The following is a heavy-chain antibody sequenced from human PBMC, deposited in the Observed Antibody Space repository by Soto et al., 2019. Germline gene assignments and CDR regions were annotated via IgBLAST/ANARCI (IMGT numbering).Heavy chain of an antibody. CDR2: ISYDGSNK. D-gene: IGHD1-20*01. Sequence: TGGSLRLSCAASGFTFSSYAMHWVRQAPGKGLEWVAVISYDGSNKYYEDSVKGRFTITRDNSKNTLYLQMNSLRAEDTAVYYCARVRYNQRGYYYYGMDVWGQGTTVTVSS. V-gene: IGHV3-30-3*01. CDR3: ARVRYNQRGYYYYGMDV. J-gene: IGHJ6*02. CDR1: GFTFSSYA.